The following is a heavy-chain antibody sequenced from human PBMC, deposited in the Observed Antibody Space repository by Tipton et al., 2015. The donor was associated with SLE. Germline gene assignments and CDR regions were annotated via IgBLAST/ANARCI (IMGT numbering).Heavy chain of an antibody. J-gene: IGHJ3*02. V-gene: IGHV3-30*04. Sequence: SLRLSCAASGFTFSSYAMHWVRQAPGKGLEWVAVISYDGSNKYYADSMKGRFTISRDNSKNTLYLQMNSLRAEDTAVYYCAREGARISTFGDFDIWGQGTMVTVSS. CDR3: AREGARISTFGDFDI. D-gene: IGHD3-3*01. CDR2: ISYDGSNK. CDR1: GFTFSSYA.